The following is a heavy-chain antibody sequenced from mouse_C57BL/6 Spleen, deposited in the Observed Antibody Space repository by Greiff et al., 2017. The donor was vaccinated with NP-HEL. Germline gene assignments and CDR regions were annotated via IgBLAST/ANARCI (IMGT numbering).Heavy chain of an antibody. V-gene: IGHV2-9-1*01. CDR1: GFSFPSYA. CDR3: ARKDINYFDY. J-gene: IGHJ2*01. Sequence: VQLKESGPGLVAPSQSLSITWTVSGFSFPSYAISWVRQPPGKGLEWVGVICNSGSTNYNSALKSRLSISKDNSKSQVYLKMNSLQTDDTARYYCARKDINYFDYWGQGTTLTVSS. D-gene: IGHD1-1*01. CDR2: ICNSGST.